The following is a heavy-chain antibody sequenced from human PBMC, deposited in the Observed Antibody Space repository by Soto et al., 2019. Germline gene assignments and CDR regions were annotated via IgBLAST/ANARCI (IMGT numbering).Heavy chain of an antibody. CDR3: ARGITIFGVVIPTGYGMDV. V-gene: IGHV1-8*01. J-gene: IGHJ6*02. CDR1: GYTFTTYD. Sequence: GASVKVSCKASGYTFTTYDINWVRQAPGQGLEWLGWMDPNSGSTGYAQNFQGRITMTRNISRNTAHMELSSLQSEDTAVYYCARGITIFGVVIPTGYGMDVWGQGTTVTVSS. D-gene: IGHD3-3*01. CDR2: MDPNSGST.